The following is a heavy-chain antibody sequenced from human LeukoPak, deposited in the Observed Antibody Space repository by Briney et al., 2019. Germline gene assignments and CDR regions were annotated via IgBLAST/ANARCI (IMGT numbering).Heavy chain of an antibody. CDR2: IKQDGSEK. D-gene: IGHD4-23*01. V-gene: IGHV3-7*01. CDR1: GFTFSSYW. Sequence: GGSLRLSCAPSGFTFSSYWMSWVRQAPGKGLEWVANIKQDGSEKYYVDSVKGRFTISRDNAKNSLYLQMNSLRAEDTAVYYCACNSGLFDYWGQGTLVTVSS. J-gene: IGHJ4*02. CDR3: ACNSGLFDY.